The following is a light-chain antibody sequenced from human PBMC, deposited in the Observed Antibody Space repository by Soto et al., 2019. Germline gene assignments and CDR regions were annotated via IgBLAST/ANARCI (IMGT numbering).Light chain of an antibody. Sequence: QSALTQPASVSGSPGQSITISCTGTSSDIGTYNYVSWYQHHPGKAPKLMIYEVTNRPSGASNRFSGSKSGNTASLTISGLQAEDEADYYCSSHTSSSTIYVFGTGTKVTVL. J-gene: IGLJ1*01. V-gene: IGLV2-14*01. CDR3: SSHTSSSTIYV. CDR2: EVT. CDR1: SSDIGTYNY.